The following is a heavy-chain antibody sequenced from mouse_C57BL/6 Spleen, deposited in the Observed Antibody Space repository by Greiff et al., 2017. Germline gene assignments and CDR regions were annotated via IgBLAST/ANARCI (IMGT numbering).Heavy chain of an antibody. V-gene: IGHV1-82*01. Sequence: QVQLQQSGPELVKPGASVKISCKASGYAFSSSWMNWVKQRPGKGLEWIGRIYPGDGDTNYNGKFKGKATLTADKSSSTAYMQLSSRTSEDSAVYCWAREGETGGYFDVWGTGTTVTVSS. CDR1: GYAFSSSW. CDR2: IYPGDGDT. CDR3: AREGETGGYFDV. J-gene: IGHJ1*03.